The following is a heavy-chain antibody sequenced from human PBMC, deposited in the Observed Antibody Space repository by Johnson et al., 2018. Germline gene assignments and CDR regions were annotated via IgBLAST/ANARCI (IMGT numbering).Heavy chain of an antibody. CDR1: GFTFTTYW. J-gene: IGHJ3*02. CDR2: IDTDGRST. V-gene: IGHV3-74*03. Sequence: VQLVESGGGFVQHGGSLRLSCAASGFTFTTYWMHWVRQAPGKRLVWVSRIDTDGRSTTSADSVKGRFTTSRDNAKTTLYLQMNSLRAEDTALYYCAKDLNKLSLSRAFDMWGQGTMVIVSS. CDR3: AKDLNKLSLSRAFDM. D-gene: IGHD1-1*01.